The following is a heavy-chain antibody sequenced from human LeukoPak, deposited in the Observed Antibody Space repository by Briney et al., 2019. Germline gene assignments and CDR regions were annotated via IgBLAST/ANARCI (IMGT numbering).Heavy chain of an antibody. J-gene: IGHJ4*02. CDR2: INSDGSST. D-gene: IGHD3-9*01. CDR1: GFTFSSYW. CDR3: TTGLGHSDNDY. V-gene: IGHV3-74*01. Sequence: GGSLRLSCAASGFTFSSYWMHWVRQAPGKGLVWVSRINSDGSSTSYADFVKGRFTISRDNAKNTLYLQMNSLRAEDTAVYYCTTGLGHSDNDYWGQGTLVTVSS.